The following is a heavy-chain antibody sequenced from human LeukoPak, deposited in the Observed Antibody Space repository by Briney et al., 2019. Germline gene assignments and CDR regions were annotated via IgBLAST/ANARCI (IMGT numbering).Heavy chain of an antibody. CDR2: VNGPGGNT. J-gene: IGHJ4*02. Sequence: GGSLRLSCAASGFPFSSFAMSWVRQAPGKGLEWVSSVNGPGGNTWYADSVKGRFTISRDKSKNTLFLQMNSLRAEGTAVYYCAKNDGYNYWYFDYWGQGTLVTVSS. CDR3: AKNDGYNYWYFDY. V-gene: IGHV3-23*01. CDR1: GFPFSSFA. D-gene: IGHD5-24*01.